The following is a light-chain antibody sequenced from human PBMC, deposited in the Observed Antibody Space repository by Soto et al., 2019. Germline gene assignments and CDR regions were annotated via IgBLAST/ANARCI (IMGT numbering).Light chain of an antibody. CDR3: QQRYNWPIT. J-gene: IGKJ5*01. CDR1: QSVSGY. Sequence: EIVFTQSPATLSFSPGETAPLSCWASQSVSGYIGWYQQKPGQAPRLLIYADSNRATGIPARFSGSGSGTDFTLTISSLEPEDFSVYYCQQRYNWPITFGQGTRLEIK. CDR2: ADS. V-gene: IGKV3-11*01.